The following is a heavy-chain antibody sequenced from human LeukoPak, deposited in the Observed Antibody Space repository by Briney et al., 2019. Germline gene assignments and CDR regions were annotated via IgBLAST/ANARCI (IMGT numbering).Heavy chain of an antibody. V-gene: IGHV3-23*01. CDR1: GFTFSSYA. CDR2: ISGSGGST. CDR3: AKMMGLIAVAGPNHYYYYYGMDV. Sequence: GGSLRLSCAASGFTFSSYAMSWVRQAPGKGLEWVSAISGSGGSTYYADSVKGRFTISRDNSKNTLYLQMNSLRAEDTAVYYCAKMMGLIAVAGPNHYYYYYGMDVWGQGTTVTVSS. J-gene: IGHJ6*02. D-gene: IGHD6-19*01.